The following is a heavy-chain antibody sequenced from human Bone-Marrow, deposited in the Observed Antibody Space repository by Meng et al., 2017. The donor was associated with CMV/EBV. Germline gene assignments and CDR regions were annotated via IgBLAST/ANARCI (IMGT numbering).Heavy chain of an antibody. CDR1: GFNFRNYG. J-gene: IGHJ6*02. Sequence: GESLKISCAASGFNFRNYGMTWVRHVPGKGLEWVSSISSDGSSTRSYADSVKGRFTISRDNAKNTLYLQMNSLRAEDTAVYYCVRGAMCSSTSCYKYYYYGMDVWGQGTTVTVSS. V-gene: IGHV3-74*01. CDR3: VRGAMCSSTSCYKYYYYGMDV. D-gene: IGHD2-2*02. CDR2: ISSDGSST.